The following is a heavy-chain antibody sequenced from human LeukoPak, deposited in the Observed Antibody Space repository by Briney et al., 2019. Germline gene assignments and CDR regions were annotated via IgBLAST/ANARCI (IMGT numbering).Heavy chain of an antibody. Sequence: GGSLRLSCAASGFTFSSYAMSWVRQAPGKGLEWVSAISGSGGSTYYADSVKGRFTISRDNSKNTLYLQMNSLRAEDTAVYYCAKSPPIFGVAPVSYMDVWGKGTTVTASS. CDR2: ISGSGGST. CDR3: AKSPPIFGVAPVSYMDV. V-gene: IGHV3-23*01. D-gene: IGHD3-3*01. J-gene: IGHJ6*03. CDR1: GFTFSSYA.